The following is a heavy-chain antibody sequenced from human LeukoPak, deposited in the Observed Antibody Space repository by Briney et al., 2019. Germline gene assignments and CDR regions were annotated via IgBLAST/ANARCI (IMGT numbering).Heavy chain of an antibody. J-gene: IGHJ4*02. CDR3: AKGARRITIFGVVITPIDY. CDR1: GSTFDDYA. CDR2: ISGDGGST. Sequence: PGGSLRLSCAASGSTFDDYAMHWVRQAPGKGLEWVSLISGDGGSTYYADSVKGRFTISRDNSKNSLYLQMNSLRTEDTALYYCAKGARRITIFGVVITPIDYWGQGTLVTVSS. D-gene: IGHD3-3*01. V-gene: IGHV3-43*02.